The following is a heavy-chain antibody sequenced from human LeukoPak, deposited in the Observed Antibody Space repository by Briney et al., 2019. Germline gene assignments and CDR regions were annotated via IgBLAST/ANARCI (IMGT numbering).Heavy chain of an antibody. Sequence: GGSLRLSCAASGFTFSSYAMHWVRQAPGKGLEWVAVISYDGSNKYYADSVKGRFTISRDNSKNTLYLQMNSLRAEDTAVYYCARGYDSSAYYPFNYWGQGTLVTVSS. CDR2: ISYDGSNK. J-gene: IGHJ4*02. CDR1: GFTFSSYA. CDR3: ARGYDSSAYYPFNY. D-gene: IGHD3-22*01. V-gene: IGHV3-30-3*01.